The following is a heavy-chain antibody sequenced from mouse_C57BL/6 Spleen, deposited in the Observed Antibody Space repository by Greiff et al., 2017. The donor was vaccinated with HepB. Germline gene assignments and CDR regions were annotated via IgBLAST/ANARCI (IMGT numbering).Heavy chain of an antibody. CDR2: IDPEDGET. CDR1: GFNIKDYY. J-gene: IGHJ2*01. V-gene: IGHV14-2*01. D-gene: IGHD1-1*01. CDR3: ARGTTVVARFDY. Sequence: EVQRVESGAELVKPGASVKLSCTASGFNIKDYYIHWVKQRTEQGLEWIGRIDPEDGETKYAPKFQGKATITADTSSNTAYLQLSSLTSEDTAVYYCARGTTVVARFDYWGQGTTLTVSS.